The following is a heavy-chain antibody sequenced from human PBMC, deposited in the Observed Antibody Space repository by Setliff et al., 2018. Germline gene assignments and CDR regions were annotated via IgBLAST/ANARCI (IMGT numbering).Heavy chain of an antibody. Sequence: PGGSLRLSCAASGFDFKTHWMDWARQAPGKGLEWVANIKEDGSQRNYVDAVRGRFTVSRDNARNLLYLQMNSLRAEDTAVYYCAKEGGSSWYGLDSWGQGTMVTVSS. J-gene: IGHJ3*02. CDR2: IKEDGSQR. CDR1: GFDFKTHW. V-gene: IGHV3-7*01. CDR3: AKEGGSSWYGLDS. D-gene: IGHD6-13*01.